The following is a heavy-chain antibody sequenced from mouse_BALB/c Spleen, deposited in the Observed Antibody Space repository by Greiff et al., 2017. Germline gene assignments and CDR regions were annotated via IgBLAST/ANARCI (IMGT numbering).Heavy chain of an antibody. CDR1: GFTFSSYA. D-gene: IGHD1-1*01. J-gene: IGHJ3*01. CDR3: AREDYGSPFAY. CDR2: ISSGGSYT. V-gene: IGHV5-9-3*01. Sequence: EVKLVESGGGLVKPGGSLKLSCAASGFTFSSYAMSWVRQTPEKRLEWVATISSGGSYTYYPDSVKGRFTISRDNAKNTLYLQMSSLRSEDTAMYYCAREDYGSPFAYWGQGTLVTVSA.